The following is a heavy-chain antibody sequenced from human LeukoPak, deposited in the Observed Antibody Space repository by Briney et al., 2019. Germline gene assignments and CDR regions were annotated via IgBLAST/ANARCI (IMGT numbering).Heavy chain of an antibody. V-gene: IGHV3-30*18. CDR2: ISYDGSNK. D-gene: IGHD2-15*01. J-gene: IGHJ4*02. CDR1: GFTFSSYG. CDR3: AKVPLCSGGSCYSYSFDY. Sequence: PGGSLRLSCAASGFTFSSYGMHWVRQAPGKGLEWVAVISYDGSNKYYADSVKGRFTISRDNSKNTLYLQMNSLRAEDTAVYYCAKVPLCSGGSCYSYSFDYWGQGTLVTVSS.